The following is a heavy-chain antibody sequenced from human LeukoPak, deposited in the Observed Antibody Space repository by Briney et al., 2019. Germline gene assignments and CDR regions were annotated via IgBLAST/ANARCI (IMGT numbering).Heavy chain of an antibody. V-gene: IGHV4-34*01. J-gene: IGHJ4*02. CDR2: INHSGST. D-gene: IGHD6-13*01. CDR3: ARGSLAARAFDY. CDR1: GGSFSGYY. Sequence: PSETLSLTCAVYGGSFSGYYWSWIRQPPGKGLEWTGEINHSGSTNYNPSLKSRVTISVDTSKNQFSLKLSSVTAADTAVYYCARGSLAARAFDYWGQGTLVTVSS.